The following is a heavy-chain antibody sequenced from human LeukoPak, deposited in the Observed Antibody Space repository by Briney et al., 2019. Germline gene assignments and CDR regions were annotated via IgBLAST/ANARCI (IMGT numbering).Heavy chain of an antibody. J-gene: IGHJ3*02. V-gene: IGHV3-33*01. Sequence: GGSLRLSCAASGFTFSSYGMHWVRQAPGKGLEWVAGTRFDGNIKYYADSVKGRFTISRDNAKNTLDLQVNSLRAEDTAVYYCAREGEGYYDAFDIWGQGTMVTVSS. D-gene: IGHD3-16*01. CDR1: GFTFSSYG. CDR3: AREGEGYYDAFDI. CDR2: TRFDGNIK.